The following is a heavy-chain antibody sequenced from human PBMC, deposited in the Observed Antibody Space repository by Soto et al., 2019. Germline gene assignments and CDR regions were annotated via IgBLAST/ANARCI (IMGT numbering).Heavy chain of an antibody. CDR1: GGTFSSYA. J-gene: IGHJ4*02. Sequence: SVQVSCKASGGTFSSYAISWVRQAPGPGLEWMGGVIPIFGTANYAQQFQGRVTITADESPSTAYMELSSLRSEDTAVYYCARDNAVGDSSGYYYAFDYWGQGTLVTVSS. CDR3: ARDNAVGDSSGYYYAFDY. D-gene: IGHD3-22*01. CDR2: VIPIFGTA. V-gene: IGHV1-69*13.